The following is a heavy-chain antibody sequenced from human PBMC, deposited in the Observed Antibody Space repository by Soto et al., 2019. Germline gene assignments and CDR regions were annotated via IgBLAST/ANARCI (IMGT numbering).Heavy chain of an antibody. V-gene: IGHV1-69*01. D-gene: IGHD4-4*01. Sequence: QVQLVQSGAEVKKPGSSVKVSCKASGGTFSSYAISWVRQAPGQGLEWMGGIIPIFGTANYAQKFQGRVTITADESTSTAYMELSSLRSEDTAVYYCARATLASNYAQYYYYYYGMDVWGRGTTVTVSS. CDR2: IIPIFGTA. J-gene: IGHJ6*02. CDR3: ARATLASNYAQYYYYYYGMDV. CDR1: GGTFSSYA.